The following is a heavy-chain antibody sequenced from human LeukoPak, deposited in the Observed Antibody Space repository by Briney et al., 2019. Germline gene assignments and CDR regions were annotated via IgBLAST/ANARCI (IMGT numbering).Heavy chain of an antibody. CDR1: GFTFSDYY. Sequence: GGSLRLSCAVSGFTFSDYYMSWVRQAPGKGLEWVSYISSVGSIIYYADSVKGRFTISRDNSKNTLYLQMNSLRAEDTAVYYCASDYYDSSGYYYFDYWGQGTLVTVSS. D-gene: IGHD3-22*01. V-gene: IGHV3-11*04. CDR2: ISSVGSII. CDR3: ASDYYDSSGYYYFDY. J-gene: IGHJ4*02.